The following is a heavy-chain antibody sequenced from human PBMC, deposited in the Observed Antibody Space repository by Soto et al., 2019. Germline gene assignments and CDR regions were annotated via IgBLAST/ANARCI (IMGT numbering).Heavy chain of an antibody. D-gene: IGHD2-15*01. Sequence: QVQLVESGGGVVQPGRSLRLSCAASGFTFGSYGMHWVRQAPGKGLEWVADIWYDGSNKYYGDSVKGRFTISRDNSKKTLSLQMDSLRVEDTAVYYCVRDRCSGDSCFGDWYFDLWGRGTLVTVSS. CDR3: VRDRCSGDSCFGDWYFDL. CDR1: GFTFGSYG. J-gene: IGHJ2*01. V-gene: IGHV3-33*01. CDR2: IWYDGSNK.